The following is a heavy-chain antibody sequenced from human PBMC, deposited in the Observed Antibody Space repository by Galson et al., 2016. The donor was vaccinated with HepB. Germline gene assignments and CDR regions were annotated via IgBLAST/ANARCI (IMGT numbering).Heavy chain of an antibody. D-gene: IGHD3-9*01. V-gene: IGHV1-46*01. CDR3: ARDDDILTGSQFDY. J-gene: IGHJ4*03. CDR2: INPSVGRT. CDR1: GYSFTSHY. Sequence: SVKVSCKAFGYSFTSHYMHWVRQAPGQGLEWIGTINPSVGRTSYAQKFQGRVTMTRDTSTSTVYMELSNLRSEDTAVYYCARDDDILTGSQFDYWGQGTTVTVSS.